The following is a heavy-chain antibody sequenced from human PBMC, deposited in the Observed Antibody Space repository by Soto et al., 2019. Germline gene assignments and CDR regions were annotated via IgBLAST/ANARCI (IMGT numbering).Heavy chain of an antibody. CDR1: GGSFSGYY. CDR2: INHSGST. V-gene: IGHV4-34*01. J-gene: IGHJ5*02. D-gene: IGHD4-17*01. CDR3: ARGGEIDYGDQQRRVSWFDP. Sequence: QVQLQQWGAGLLKPSETLSLTCAVYGGSFSGYYWSWIRQPPGKGLEWMGEINHSGSTNYNPSLKSRVTISVDTSKNQFSLKLSSVTAAYTAVYYCARGGEIDYGDQQRRVSWFDPWGQGTLVTLSS.